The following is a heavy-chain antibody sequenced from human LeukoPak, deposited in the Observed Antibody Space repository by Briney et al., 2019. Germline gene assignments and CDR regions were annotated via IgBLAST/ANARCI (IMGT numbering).Heavy chain of an antibody. CDR3: ARDVVTVTKGFDI. J-gene: IGHJ3*02. D-gene: IGHD4-17*01. Sequence: PSETLCLTCAVSTDSFSSHYWTWIRQPPGKGLEWIGYISYIGGTTYNPSLKSRVTISIDTYKNQFSLKLSSVTAADTAVYYCARDVVTVTKGFDIWGQGTIVSVSS. CDR2: ISYIGGT. CDR1: TDSFSSHY. V-gene: IGHV4-59*11.